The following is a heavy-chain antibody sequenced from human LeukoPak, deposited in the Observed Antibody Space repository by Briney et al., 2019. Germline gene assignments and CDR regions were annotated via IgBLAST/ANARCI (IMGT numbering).Heavy chain of an antibody. D-gene: IGHD3-10*01. Sequence: PGRSLRLSCAASGFTFSSYAMHWVRQAPGKGLEWVAVISYDGSNKYYADSVKGRFTISRDNSKNTLYLQMNSLRAEDTAVYYCARDHAVLWSQSLDYWGQGTLVTVSS. J-gene: IGHJ4*02. CDR2: ISYDGSNK. V-gene: IGHV3-30*04. CDR1: GFTFSSYA. CDR3: ARDHAVLWSQSLDY.